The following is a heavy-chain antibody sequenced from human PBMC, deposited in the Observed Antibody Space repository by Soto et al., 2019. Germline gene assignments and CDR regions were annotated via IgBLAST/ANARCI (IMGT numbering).Heavy chain of an antibody. D-gene: IGHD3-10*01. CDR2: INHSGST. V-gene: IGHV4-34*01. CDR3: ARAAMVRGVIQYYYYYGMDV. Sequence: PSETLSLTCAVYGGSFSGYYWTWIRQPPGKGLEWIGEINHSGSTNYNPSLKSRVTISVDTSKNQFSLKLSSVTAADTAVYYCARAAMVRGVIQYYYYYGMDVWGQGTTVTVSS. J-gene: IGHJ6*02. CDR1: GGSFSGYY.